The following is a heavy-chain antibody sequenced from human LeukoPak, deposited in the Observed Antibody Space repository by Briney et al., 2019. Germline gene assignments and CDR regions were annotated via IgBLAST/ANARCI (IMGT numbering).Heavy chain of an antibody. J-gene: IGHJ4*02. V-gene: IGHV3-48*01. CDR2: ISSSSSTI. Sequence: GGSLRLSCAASGFTFSSYSMNWVRQAPGKGLEWVSYISSSSSTIYYADSVKGRFTISRDNAKNSLYLQMNSLRAEDTAVYYCARGWGSYRYTGIFDYWGQGTLVTVSS. CDR1: GFTFSSYS. D-gene: IGHD1-26*01. CDR3: ARGWGSYRYTGIFDY.